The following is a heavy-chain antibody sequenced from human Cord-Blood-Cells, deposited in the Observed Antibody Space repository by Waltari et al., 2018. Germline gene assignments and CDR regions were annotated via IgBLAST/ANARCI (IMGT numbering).Heavy chain of an antibody. CDR2: INHSGST. J-gene: IGHJ4*02. Sequence: VQLQQWGAGLLKPSETLSLTCAVYGGSFSGYCWSWIRQPPGKGLEWIGEINHSGSTNYNPSLKSRVTISVDTSKNQFSLKLSSVTAADTAVYYCARVRHGFYFDYWGQGTLVTVSS. V-gene: IGHV4-34*01. CDR3: ARVRHGFYFDY. CDR1: GGSFSGYC.